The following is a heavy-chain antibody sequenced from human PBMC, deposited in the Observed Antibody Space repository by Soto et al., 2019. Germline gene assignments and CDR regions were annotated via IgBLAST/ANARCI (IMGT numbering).Heavy chain of an antibody. J-gene: IGHJ6*02. V-gene: IGHV3-30*03. CDR1: GFTFSTYG. Sequence: QVQLVESGGGVVQPGRSLRLSCAASGFTFSTYGMHWVRQAPGKGLEWEAVISSDGSNKYYADSVKGRFTISRDNSKKTLYLHMNSLRDEDTAVYYCARDRYSRSFGDYYYGMDVWGQGTTVTVSS. D-gene: IGHD6-6*01. CDR2: ISSDGSNK. CDR3: ARDRYSRSFGDYYYGMDV.